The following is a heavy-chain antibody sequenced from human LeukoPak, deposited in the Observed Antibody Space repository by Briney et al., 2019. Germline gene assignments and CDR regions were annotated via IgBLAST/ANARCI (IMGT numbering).Heavy chain of an antibody. CDR1: GYTFTSYF. Sequence: ASVKVSCKASGYTFTSYFMHWVRQAPGQGLEWMGIINPTGGSTSYAQNFQGRVTLTRDTSTSTVYMELSSLRSEDTAVYYCANCGRGVSIFDYWGQGTRVSVSS. J-gene: IGHJ4*02. D-gene: IGHD2-21*01. CDR2: INPTGGST. V-gene: IGHV1-46*01. CDR3: ANCGRGVSIFDY.